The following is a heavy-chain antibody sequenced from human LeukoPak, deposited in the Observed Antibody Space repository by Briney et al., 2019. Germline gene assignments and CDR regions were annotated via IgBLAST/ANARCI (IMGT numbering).Heavy chain of an antibody. CDR1: GYSFTSYW. V-gene: IGHV5-51*01. CDR3: ARASGSYFGLDAFDI. CDR2: IYPGDSDT. Sequence: GESLKISCKGSGYSFTSYWIGWVRQVPGKGLEWMGIIYPGDSDTRYSPSFQGQVTISADKSISTAYLQWSSLKASDTAMYYCARASGSYFGLDAFDIWGQGTMVTVSS. D-gene: IGHD1-26*01. J-gene: IGHJ3*02.